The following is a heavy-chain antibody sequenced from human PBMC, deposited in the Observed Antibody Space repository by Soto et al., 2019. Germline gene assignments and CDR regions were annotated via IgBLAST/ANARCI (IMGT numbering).Heavy chain of an antibody. D-gene: IGHD3-16*01. J-gene: IGHJ3*01. Sequence: QVQLVQSGADVKKPGSSVKVSCKTSGGPFGSSAISWVRQAPAQGLEWMGELIPVFDKANYAQNFQGRLTITADEPTGTVFMQLSSLRSEDTAVYFCARLRRDWGDAFELWGLWTFVTVSS. CDR2: LIPVFDKA. V-gene: IGHV1-69*01. CDR3: ARLRRDWGDAFEL. CDR1: GGPFGSSA.